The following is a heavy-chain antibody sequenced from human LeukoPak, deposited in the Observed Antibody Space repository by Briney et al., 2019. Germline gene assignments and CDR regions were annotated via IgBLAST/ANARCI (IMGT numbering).Heavy chain of an antibody. Sequence: SSETLSVTCTVSGDSISSYYWSWIRQPPGKGLEWIGYIYYSGSTNYNPSLKSRVTISVDTSKNQFSLKLSSVTAADTAVYYCARVYGSGSSYYYYMDVWGKGTTVTISS. V-gene: IGHV4-59*12. CDR3: ARVYGSGSSYYYYMDV. J-gene: IGHJ6*03. CDR1: GDSISSYY. CDR2: IYYSGST. D-gene: IGHD3-10*01.